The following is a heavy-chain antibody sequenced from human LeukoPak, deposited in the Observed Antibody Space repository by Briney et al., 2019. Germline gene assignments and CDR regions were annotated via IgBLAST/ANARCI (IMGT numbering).Heavy chain of an antibody. CDR1: GFTFSIFA. Sequence: GGSLRLSCAASGFTFSIFAMHWVRQAPGKGLEWVAFIRYDGSNKYYADSVKGRFTISRDNSKNTLYLQMNSLRAEDTAVYYCAKDLGGTIFGVVMSDFDYWGQGTLVTVSS. D-gene: IGHD3-3*01. J-gene: IGHJ4*02. CDR3: AKDLGGTIFGVVMSDFDY. CDR2: IRYDGSNK. V-gene: IGHV3-30*02.